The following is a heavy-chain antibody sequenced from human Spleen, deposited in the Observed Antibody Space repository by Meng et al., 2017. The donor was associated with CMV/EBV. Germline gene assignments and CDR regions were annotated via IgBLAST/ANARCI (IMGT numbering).Heavy chain of an antibody. Sequence: SVKVSCKASGGTFSSYTISWVRQAPGQGLEWMGGFIPVFGAPDYAQKFQDRLTIVTDESTTSATMELSGLRFEDTAVYFCARGPKIPLGGVNLWPLEHWGQGSLVTVSS. D-gene: IGHD3-16*01. CDR1: GGTFSSYT. CDR3: ARGPKIPLGGVNLWPLEH. J-gene: IGHJ4*02. CDR2: FIPVFGAP. V-gene: IGHV1-69*05.